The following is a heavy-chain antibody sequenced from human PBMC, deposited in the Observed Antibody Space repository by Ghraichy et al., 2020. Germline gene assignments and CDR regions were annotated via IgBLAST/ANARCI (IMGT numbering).Heavy chain of an antibody. V-gene: IGHV3-7*03. D-gene: IGHD3-3*01. CDR1: GFTFSSYW. CDR2: IKQDGSEK. Sequence: GESLNISCAASGFTFSSYWMSWVRQAPGKGLEWVANIKQDGSEKYYVDSVKGRFTISRDNAKNSLYLQMNSLRAEDTAVYYCARENRFWSGFYYYYGMDVWGPGTTVTVSS. CDR3: ARENRFWSGFYYYYGMDV. J-gene: IGHJ6*02.